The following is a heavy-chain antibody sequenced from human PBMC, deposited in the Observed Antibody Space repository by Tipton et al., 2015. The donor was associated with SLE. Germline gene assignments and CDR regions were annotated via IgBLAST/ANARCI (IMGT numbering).Heavy chain of an antibody. CDR1: GLTFSSYS. D-gene: IGHD5-24*01. V-gene: IGHV3-21*01. J-gene: IGHJ4*02. CDR3: VRLRWLQF. Sequence: SLRLSCAASGLTFSSYSMNWVRQAPGKGLEWVSSITSTSSYIYYADSVRGRFTISRDNAKNSLYLQMNSLRAEDTAVYYCVRLRWLQFWGQGTLVTVSS. CDR2: ITSTSSYI.